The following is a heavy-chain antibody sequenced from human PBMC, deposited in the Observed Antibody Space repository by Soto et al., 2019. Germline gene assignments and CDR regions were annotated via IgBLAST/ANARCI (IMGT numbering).Heavy chain of an antibody. V-gene: IGHV1-2*04. D-gene: IGHD3-22*01. CDR1: GYTFTGYY. J-gene: IGHJ3*02. CDR2: INPNSGGT. Sequence: ASVKVSCKASGYTFTGYYMHWVRQAPGQGLEWMGWINPNSGGTNYAQKFQGWVTMTRDTSISTAYMELGRLRSDDTAVYYCARLSPYYYDSSGPLGAFDIWGKGTMVTVSS. CDR3: ARLSPYYYDSSGPLGAFDI.